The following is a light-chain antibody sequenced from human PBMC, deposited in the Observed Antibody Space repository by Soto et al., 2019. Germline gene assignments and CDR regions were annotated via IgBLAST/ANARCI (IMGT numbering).Light chain of an antibody. Sequence: EIVLTQSPGTLSLSPGEGATLSCRSSQSVSTNFFAWYQQKPGQAHRLLIYGASTRATGIPDRFSGSGSVTDFTLTISRLEPEDFAVYYCQQYGRTSWTFGQGTKVEIK. V-gene: IGKV3-20*01. CDR3: QQYGRTSWT. J-gene: IGKJ1*01. CDR2: GAS. CDR1: QSVSTNF.